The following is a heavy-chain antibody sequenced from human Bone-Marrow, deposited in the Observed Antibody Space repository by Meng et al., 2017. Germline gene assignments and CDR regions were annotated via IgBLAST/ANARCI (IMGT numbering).Heavy chain of an antibody. CDR3: ARVGYSGSYYFDY. CDR2: ISSSGSTI. J-gene: IGHJ4*02. V-gene: IGHV3-11*04. CDR1: GFTFSDYY. Sequence: GESLKISCAASGFTFSDYYMSWIRQAPGKGLEWVSYISSSGSTIYYADSVKGRFTISRDNAKNSLYLQMNSLRAEDTAVYYRARVGYSGSYYFDYWGQGTLVTVSS. D-gene: IGHD1-26*01.